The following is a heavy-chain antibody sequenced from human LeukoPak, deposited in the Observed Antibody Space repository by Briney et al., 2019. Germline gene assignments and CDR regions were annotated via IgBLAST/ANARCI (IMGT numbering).Heavy chain of an antibody. Sequence: GGSLRLSCAASGFTFSSYGMHWVRQAPGKGLEWVAFIRYDGSNKHYADSVKGRFTISRDNSENTLYLQMNSLRAEDTAIYYCAKTLRELSGGAFDIWGQGTMVTVSS. CDR1: GFTFSSYG. CDR3: AKTLRELSGGAFDI. CDR2: IRYDGSNK. J-gene: IGHJ3*02. D-gene: IGHD1-26*01. V-gene: IGHV3-30*02.